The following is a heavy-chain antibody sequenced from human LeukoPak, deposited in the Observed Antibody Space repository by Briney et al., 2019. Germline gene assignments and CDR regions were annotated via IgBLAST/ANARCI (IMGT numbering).Heavy chain of an antibody. CDR2: IQYSGKT. D-gene: IGHD3-10*01. CDR1: GGSISSRSYY. V-gene: IGHV4-39*01. CDR3: AGPNYGEGCFDH. Sequence: PSETLSLTCTVSGGSISSRSYYWGWIRQSPGKGPQWIGSIQYSGKTYYNPSLKSRVTISVDTSKNQFSLKLTSVNASDTAIYYCAGPNYGEGCFDHWGKGTQVTVSS. J-gene: IGHJ4*02.